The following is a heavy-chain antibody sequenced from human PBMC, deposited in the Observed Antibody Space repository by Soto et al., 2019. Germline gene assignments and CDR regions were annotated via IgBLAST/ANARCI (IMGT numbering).Heavy chain of an antibody. J-gene: IGHJ4*02. CDR3: AKLATTRYCSSV. V-gene: IGHV3-23*01. Sequence: GGALRHSCGGSGFTFRSYAMSWGRQAPGKGLEWVSAISGSGGSTYYADSVKGRFTISRDNSKNTLYLQMNSLRAEDTAVYYCAKLATTRYCSSVWGQGTLVTVSS. CDR2: ISGSGGST. CDR1: GFTFRSYA. D-gene: IGHD2-2*01.